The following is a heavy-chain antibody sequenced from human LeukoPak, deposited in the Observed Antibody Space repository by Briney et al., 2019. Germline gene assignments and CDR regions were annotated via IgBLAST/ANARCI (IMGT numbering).Heavy chain of an antibody. Sequence: PSETLSLTCGVFGGSFSGYYWTWLRQPPGKGLEWIGQINHRGSSHCNPSLRSRVTISVDTSKTQFSLKLTSVTAADTAVYYCARDKFCSDTGSCNIGLFDFWGQGALVTVSS. CDR3: ARDKFCSDTGSCNIGLFDF. CDR2: INHRGSS. J-gene: IGHJ4*02. D-gene: IGHD2-15*01. CDR1: GGSFSGYY. V-gene: IGHV4-34*01.